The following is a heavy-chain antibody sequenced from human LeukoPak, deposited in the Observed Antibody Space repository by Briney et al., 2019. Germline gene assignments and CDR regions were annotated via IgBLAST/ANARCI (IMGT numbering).Heavy chain of an antibody. Sequence: SETLSLTCTVSGGSVSSGSYYWSWIRQPPGKGLEWIGYIYYSGSTNYNPSLKSRVTISVDTSKNQFSLKLSPVSAADTAVYYCARVGNWFDPWGQGTPVTVSS. V-gene: IGHV4-61*01. D-gene: IGHD3-16*01. CDR2: IYYSGST. CDR1: GGSVSSGSYY. CDR3: ARVGNWFDP. J-gene: IGHJ5*02.